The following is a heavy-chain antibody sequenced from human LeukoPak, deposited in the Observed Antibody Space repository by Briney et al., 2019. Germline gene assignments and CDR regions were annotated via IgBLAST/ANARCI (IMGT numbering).Heavy chain of an antibody. J-gene: IGHJ4*02. CDR2: IYYSGST. Sequence: LSETLSLTCTVSGGSISSSSYYWGWIRQPPGKGLEWIGSIYYSGSTYYNPSLKSRVTISVDTSKNQFSLKLSSVTAADTAVYYCAGIIVVVTATQDYWGQGTLVTVSS. CDR1: GGSISSSSYY. V-gene: IGHV4-39*07. D-gene: IGHD2-21*02. CDR3: AGIIVVVTATQDY.